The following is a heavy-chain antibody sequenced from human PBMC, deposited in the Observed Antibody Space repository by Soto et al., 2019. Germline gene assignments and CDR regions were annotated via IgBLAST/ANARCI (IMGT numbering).Heavy chain of an antibody. J-gene: IGHJ6*02. CDR1: GGSISYEYYH. CDR3: AREDDGGDRDYYGLDV. D-gene: IGHD2-21*02. Sequence: SETLSLTCTVSGGSISYEYYHGTWTRQSPGKGLEWIGYIHYSGSIIYNPSFKSRVTISVDTSKNQFSLQLSSVTAADTAVYFCAREDDGGDRDYYGLDVWGQGTTVTVSS. CDR2: IHYSGSI. V-gene: IGHV4-30-4*08.